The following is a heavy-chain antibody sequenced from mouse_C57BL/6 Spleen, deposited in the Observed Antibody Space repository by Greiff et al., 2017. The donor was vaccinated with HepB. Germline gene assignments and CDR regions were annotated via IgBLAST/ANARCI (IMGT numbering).Heavy chain of an antibody. J-gene: IGHJ4*01. CDR1: GYTFTDYE. CDR2: IDPETGGT. V-gene: IGHV1-15*01. CDR3: TRRGLLLRHYAMDY. Sequence: VQLVESGAELVRPGASVTLSCKASGYTFTDYEMHWVKQTPVHGLEWIGAIDPETGGTAYNQKFKGKAILTADKSSSTAYMELRSLTSEDSAVYYCTRRGLLLRHYAMDYWGQGTSVTVSS. D-gene: IGHD1-1*01.